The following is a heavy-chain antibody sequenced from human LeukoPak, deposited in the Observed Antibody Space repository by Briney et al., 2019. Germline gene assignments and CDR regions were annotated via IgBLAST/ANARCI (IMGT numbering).Heavy chain of an antibody. CDR1: GFTFSSYW. CDR3: ARDRSPNWAYWYFDL. V-gene: IGHV3-7*04. CDR2: IKEDGSEK. J-gene: IGHJ2*01. D-gene: IGHD7-27*01. Sequence: GGSLRLSCAASGFTFSSYWMSWVRQAPGKRLEWVANIKEDGSEKYYVDSVKGRFAISRDNAKNSLYLQMNSLRVEDTAVYYCARDRSPNWAYWYFDLWGRGTLVTVSS.